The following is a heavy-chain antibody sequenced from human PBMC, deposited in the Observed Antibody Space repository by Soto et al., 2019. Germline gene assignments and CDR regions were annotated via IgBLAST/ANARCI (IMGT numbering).Heavy chain of an antibody. CDR1: GFTFSGFS. J-gene: IGHJ4*02. CDR2: VTSSPSSM. Sequence: PGGSLRLSCAASGFTFSGFSMNWVRQAPGKGLEWVSSVTSSPSSMFYADSVKGRFTISRDDAKDSLFLQMNSLRADDTAVYYCAREGDSASSEYLLDYWGLGTLVTVSS. CDR3: AREGDSASSEYLLDY. D-gene: IGHD3-22*01. V-gene: IGHV3-21*01.